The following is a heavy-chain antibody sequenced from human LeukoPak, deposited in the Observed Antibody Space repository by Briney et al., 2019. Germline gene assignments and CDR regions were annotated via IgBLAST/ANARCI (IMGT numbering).Heavy chain of an antibody. CDR1: GYTFTGYY. Sequence: GASVKVSCKASGYTFTGYYMHWVRQAPGQGLEWMGWINPNSGGTNYAQKFQGRVTMTRDTSISTAYMELSRLRSDDTAVYYCARDHYYGSGSYFLRSNNWFDPWGQGTLVTVSS. CDR2: INPNSGGT. J-gene: IGHJ5*02. V-gene: IGHV1-2*02. CDR3: ARDHYYGSGSYFLRSNNWFDP. D-gene: IGHD3-10*01.